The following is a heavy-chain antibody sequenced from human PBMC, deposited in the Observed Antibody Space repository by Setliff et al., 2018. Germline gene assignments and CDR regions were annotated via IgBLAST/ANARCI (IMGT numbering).Heavy chain of an antibody. J-gene: IGHJ4*02. CDR1: GGSISSSSYY. V-gene: IGHV4-39*01. CDR3: NAYGYSFDF. D-gene: IGHD5-18*01. Sequence: SETLSLTCTVSGGSISSSSYYWGWIRQPPGKGLEWIGSIYYSGSTYYNPSLKSRLTISVDMSRNQFSLKLSSVTAADTAVYYCNAYGYSFDFWGQGTLVTVSS. CDR2: IYYSGST.